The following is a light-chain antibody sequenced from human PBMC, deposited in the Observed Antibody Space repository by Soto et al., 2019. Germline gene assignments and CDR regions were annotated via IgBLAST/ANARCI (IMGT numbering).Light chain of an antibody. V-gene: IGLV2-14*01. CDR1: SSDVGGYNY. CDR2: DVS. J-gene: IGLJ1*01. Sequence: QSVLNQPASVSGSPGQSITISCPGTSSDVGGYNYVSWYQQHPGKAPKLMIYDVSNRPSGVSNRFSGSKSGNTASLTISGLQAEDEADYYCSSYTSRSSSTYVFGTGTKVTVL. CDR3: SSYTSRSSSTYV.